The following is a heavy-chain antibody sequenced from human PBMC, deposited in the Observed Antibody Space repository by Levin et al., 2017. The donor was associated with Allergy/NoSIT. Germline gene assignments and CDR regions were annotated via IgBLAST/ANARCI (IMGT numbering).Heavy chain of an antibody. V-gene: IGHV2-5*02. CDR3: AHSGPPILLWFGEFSWFDP. Sequence: SGPTLVKPTQTLTLTCTFSGFSLSTSGVGVGWIRQPPGKALEWLALIYWDDDKRYSPSLKSRLTITKDTSKNQVVLTMTNMDPVDTATYYCAHSGPPILLWFGEFSWFDPWGQGTLVTVSS. CDR2: IYWDDDK. CDR1: GFSLSTSGVG. D-gene: IGHD3-10*01. J-gene: IGHJ5*02.